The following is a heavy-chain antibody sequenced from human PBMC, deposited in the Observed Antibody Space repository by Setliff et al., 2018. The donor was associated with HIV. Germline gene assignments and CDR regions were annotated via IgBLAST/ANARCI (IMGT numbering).Heavy chain of an antibody. CDR2: IRSNSGAM. J-gene: IGHJ6*03. CDR3: VKEGYSSVSGAYIDV. V-gene: IGHV3-48*01. Sequence: GGSLRLSCAAYGFSLSTYSMNWVRQAPGKGLEWVSYIRSNSGAMYYADSLKVRFTISRDNAKDSLYLQMNSLRAEDTALYYCVKEGYSSVSGAYIDVWGKGTKGTVSS. CDR1: GFSLSTYS. D-gene: IGHD6-19*01.